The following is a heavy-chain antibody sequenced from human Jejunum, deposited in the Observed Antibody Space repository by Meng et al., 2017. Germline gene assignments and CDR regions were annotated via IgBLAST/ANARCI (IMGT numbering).Heavy chain of an antibody. J-gene: IGHJ4*02. V-gene: IGHV3-15*01. Sequence: EVQMVESGGGLVKPGGSLSLSCAASGFTFRDAWMGWVRQAPGMGLEWVGRIKSKGYGGTTDYAAPVKGRFTISRDDSKNTVYLQMNSLETDDTAVYYCTTVGGSPGFDYWGQGTLVTVSS. CDR3: TTVGGSPGFDY. CDR1: GFTFRDAW. D-gene: IGHD1-26*01. CDR2: IKSKGYGGTT.